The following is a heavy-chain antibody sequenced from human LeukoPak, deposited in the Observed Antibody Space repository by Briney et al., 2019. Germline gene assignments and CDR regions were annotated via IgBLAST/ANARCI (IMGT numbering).Heavy chain of an antibody. CDR1: GVTVTNYG. Sequence: GGSLRLACPAAGVTVTNYGMHWVRQAPGKGLEWVAMISEDGSNKYYVDSVKGRFTISRDNSKTTLYLQMNSLRAEDTAVYYCAKERVPGSWWGVFFDYWGQGTLVTVSS. D-gene: IGHD6-13*01. J-gene: IGHJ4*02. CDR3: AKERVPGSWWGVFFDY. CDR2: ISEDGSNK. V-gene: IGHV3-30*18.